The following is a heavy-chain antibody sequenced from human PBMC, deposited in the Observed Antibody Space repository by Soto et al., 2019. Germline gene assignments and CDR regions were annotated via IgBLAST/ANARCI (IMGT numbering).Heavy chain of an antibody. CDR2: INHSGST. CDR3: ASGSRDYYYYGMDV. V-gene: IGHV4-34*01. J-gene: IGHJ6*02. CDR1: GGSFSGYY. Sequence: QVQLQQWGAGLLKPSETLSLTCAVYGGSFSGYYWSWIRQPPGKGLEWIGEINHSGSTNYNPSLKSRVTISVDTSKNQFSLKLSSVTAADTAVYYCASGSRDYYYYGMDVWGQGTTVTVSS.